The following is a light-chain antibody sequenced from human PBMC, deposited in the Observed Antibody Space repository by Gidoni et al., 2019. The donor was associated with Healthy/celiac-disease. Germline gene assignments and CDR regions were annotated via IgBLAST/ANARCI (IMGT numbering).Light chain of an antibody. CDR1: QSISSY. Sequence: DTQMTQSPSSLSASVGDRVTITCRASQSISSYLNWYQHKPGKAPKLLIYAASSLQSGVPSRFSGSGSGTDFTLTISSLQPEDFATYYCQQSYSTRLTFGGGTKVEIK. V-gene: IGKV1-39*01. CDR2: AAS. J-gene: IGKJ4*01. CDR3: QQSYSTRLT.